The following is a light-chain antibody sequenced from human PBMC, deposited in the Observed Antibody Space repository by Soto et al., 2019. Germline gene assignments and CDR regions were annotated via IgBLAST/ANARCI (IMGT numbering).Light chain of an antibody. CDR2: DAS. V-gene: IGKV3-11*01. CDR1: WNVGSS. J-gene: IGKJ2*01. CDR3: QNGRT. Sequence: FVLTQSPATLSLSPGERATLSCRASWNVGSSLAWHQQKPGQAPRLLMYDASKRPTGIPARFSGSGSGTDFTPTISSLEAEDFVVYYCQNGRTFGQGTRLEIK.